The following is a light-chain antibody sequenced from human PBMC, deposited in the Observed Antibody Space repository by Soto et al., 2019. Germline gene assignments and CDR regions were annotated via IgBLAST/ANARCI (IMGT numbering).Light chain of an antibody. CDR2: AAS. V-gene: IGKV1-8*01. CDR1: QGISSY. CDR3: QQYYSYPPYT. Sequence: AIRMTQSPSSLSASTGDRVTITCRASQGISSYLAWYQQKPGKAPKLLIYAASTLQSGVPSRFSGSGSGTEFTLTISCLQSEDFATNYCQQYYSYPPYTFGQGTKLEIK. J-gene: IGKJ2*01.